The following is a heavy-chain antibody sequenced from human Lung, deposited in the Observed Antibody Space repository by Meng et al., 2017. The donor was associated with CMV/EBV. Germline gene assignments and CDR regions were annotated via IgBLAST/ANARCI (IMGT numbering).Heavy chain of an antibody. CDR1: GYTFTGYY. CDR2: INSKIGDA. J-gene: IGHJ3*02. V-gene: IGHV1-2*02. CDR3: ARKVFRASDAFDI. Sequence: ASXXVSXKASGYTFTGYYLHWVRQAPGQGLEWMGWINSKIGDANYTQKFQGRVTVTRDTSISTAYMELKRLTYDDTAVYFCARKVFRASDAFDIWGQGTTVNGSS.